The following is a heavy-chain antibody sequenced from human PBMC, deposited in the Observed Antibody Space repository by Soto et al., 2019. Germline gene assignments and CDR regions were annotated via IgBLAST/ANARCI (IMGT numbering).Heavy chain of an antibody. D-gene: IGHD3-3*01. CDR3: ARVLRDFWGGGAEYFQH. J-gene: IGHJ1*01. V-gene: IGHV3-21*01. Sequence: EVQLVESGGGLVKPGGSLRLSCAASGFTFSSYSMNWVRQAPGKGLEWVSSISSSSSYIYYADSVKGRFTISRDNAKKSLYLQIKSLGGGDTGWFYCARVLRDFWGGGAEYFQHWGQGTLVTVSS. CDR2: ISSSSSYI. CDR1: GFTFSSYS.